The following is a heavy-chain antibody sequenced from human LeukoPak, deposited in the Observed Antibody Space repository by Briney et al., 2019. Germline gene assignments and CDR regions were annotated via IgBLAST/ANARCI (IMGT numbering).Heavy chain of an antibody. CDR3: ARDWRLLWFGELPPNYYYYYMDV. D-gene: IGHD3-10*01. Sequence: SETLSLTCTVSGGSISSSSYYWGWLRQPPGKGLEWIGSIYYSGSTYYNPSLKSRVTISVDTSKNQFSLKLSSVTAADTAVYYCARDWRLLWFGELPPNYYYYYMDVWGKGTTVAVSS. J-gene: IGHJ6*03. V-gene: IGHV4-39*02. CDR2: IYYSGST. CDR1: GGSISSSSYY.